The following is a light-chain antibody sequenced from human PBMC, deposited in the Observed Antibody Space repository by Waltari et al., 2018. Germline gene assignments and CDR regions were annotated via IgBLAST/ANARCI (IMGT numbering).Light chain of an antibody. CDR3: CSYAGSSPSVV. CDR2: EGS. CDR1: SSDVGSYHL. V-gene: IGLV2-23*01. J-gene: IGLJ2*01. Sequence: QSALTQPASVSGSPGQSITISCTGTSSDVGSYHLVSWYQPHPGKAPKVMIYEGSERPSGVSNRFSGSKSGNTASLTISGLQAEDEADYYCCSYAGSSPSVVFGGGTKLTVL.